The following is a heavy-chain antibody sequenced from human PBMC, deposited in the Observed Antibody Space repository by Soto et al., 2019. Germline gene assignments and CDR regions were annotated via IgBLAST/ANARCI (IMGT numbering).Heavy chain of an antibody. CDR3: ARDRASYDYVWGSYRPLDY. CDR1: GGTFSSYA. J-gene: IGHJ4*02. CDR2: IIPIFGTA. Sequence: SVKVSCKASGGTFSSYAISWVRQAPGQGLDWMGGIIPIFGTANYAQKFQGRVTITADESTSTAYMELSSLRSEDTAVYYCARDRASYDYVWGSYRPLDYWGQGTLVTVSS. V-gene: IGHV1-69*13. D-gene: IGHD3-16*02.